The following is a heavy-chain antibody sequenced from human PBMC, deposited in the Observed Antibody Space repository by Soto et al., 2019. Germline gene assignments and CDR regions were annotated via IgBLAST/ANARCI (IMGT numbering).Heavy chain of an antibody. D-gene: IGHD6-19*01. CDR2: INAGNGNT. CDR1: GYTFTSYA. CDR3: ARPACRSIAVAGPFDY. J-gene: IGHJ4*02. V-gene: IGHV1-3*01. Sequence: ASVKVSCKASGYTFTSYAIHWVRQAPGQRLEWMGWINAGNGNTKYSQKFQGRVTITRDTSASTAYMELSSLRSEDTAVYYCARPACRSIAVAGPFDYWGQGTLVTVTP.